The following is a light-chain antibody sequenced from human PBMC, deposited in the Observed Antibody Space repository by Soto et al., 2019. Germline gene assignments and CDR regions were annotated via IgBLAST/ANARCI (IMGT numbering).Light chain of an antibody. CDR2: GAS. CDR1: QSLSSNY. Sequence: EIVLTQSPGTLSLSPGDRATLSCRASQSLSSNYLAWYQQKPGQAPRLLIYGASRSATDIPDRFSGSGSGTDFALTITRLEPADFAVYFCQQYDTFPRTFGQGTKVDIQ. V-gene: IGKV3-20*01. CDR3: QQYDTFPRT. J-gene: IGKJ1*01.